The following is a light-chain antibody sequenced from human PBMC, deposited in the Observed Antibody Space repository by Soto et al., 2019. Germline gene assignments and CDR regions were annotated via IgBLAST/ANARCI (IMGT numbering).Light chain of an antibody. V-gene: IGKV1-5*03. CDR1: QTISNY. J-gene: IGKJ1*01. CDR3: QQYYIYAT. Sequence: DIQMTQSPSTLSSSVGDRVTITCRASQTISNYLTWYQQRPGKAPQLLIYRSSILQNGVPSRFSGSGSGTEFTLTSSSLQPDDFATYYCQQYYIYATFGQGTRVEI. CDR2: RSS.